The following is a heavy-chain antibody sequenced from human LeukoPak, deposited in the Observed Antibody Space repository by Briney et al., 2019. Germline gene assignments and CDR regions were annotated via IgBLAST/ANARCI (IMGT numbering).Heavy chain of an antibody. Sequence: GGSLRLSCAASGFTFSSYSMNWVRHAPGKGLEWVSSISSSSSYIYYADSVKGRFTISRDNAKNSLYLQMNSLRAEDTAVYYCARGQGYYYDSPSWFDPWGQGTLVTVSS. CDR3: ARGQGYYYDSPSWFDP. CDR1: GFTFSSYS. CDR2: ISSSSSYI. D-gene: IGHD3-22*01. J-gene: IGHJ5*02. V-gene: IGHV3-21*01.